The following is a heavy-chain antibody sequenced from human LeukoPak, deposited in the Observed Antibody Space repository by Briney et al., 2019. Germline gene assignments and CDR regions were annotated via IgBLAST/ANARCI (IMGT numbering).Heavy chain of an antibody. CDR3: ARSRTRYSYGYYFDY. J-gene: IGHJ4*02. CDR2: IWYDGSNK. CDR1: GFTFSSYG. Sequence: GGSLRLSCAASGFTFSSYGMHWVRQAPGKGLEWVAVIWYDGSNKYYADSVKGRFTISRDNSKNTLYPQMNSLRAEDTAVYYCARSRTRYSYGYYFDYWGQGTLVTVSS. D-gene: IGHD5-18*01. V-gene: IGHV3-33*01.